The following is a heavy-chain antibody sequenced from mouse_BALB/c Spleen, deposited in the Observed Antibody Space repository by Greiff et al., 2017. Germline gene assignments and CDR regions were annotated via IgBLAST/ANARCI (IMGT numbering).Heavy chain of an antibody. Sequence: EVNVVESGGGLVKPGGSLKLSCAASGFTFSDYYMYWVRQTPEKRLEWVATISDGGSYTYYPDSVKGRFTISRDNAKNNLYLQMSSLKSEDTAMYYCARDPHGDYAMDYWGQGTSVTVSS. CDR3: ARDPHGDYAMDY. V-gene: IGHV5-4*02. J-gene: IGHJ4*01. CDR1: GFTFSDYY. CDR2: ISDGGSYT.